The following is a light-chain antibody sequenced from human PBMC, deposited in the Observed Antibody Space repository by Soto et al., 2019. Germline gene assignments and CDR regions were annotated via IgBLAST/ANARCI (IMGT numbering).Light chain of an antibody. Sequence: EIVLTQSPGTLSLSPGGRATLSCRASQSVSSSYLAWYQQKPGQAPRLLMFGASSRATGIPDRFSGSGSGTDFTLTISRLEPEDFAVYYCQQYDSSPWTFGQGTKVDIK. V-gene: IGKV3-20*01. CDR3: QQYDSSPWT. CDR1: QSVSSSY. J-gene: IGKJ1*01. CDR2: GAS.